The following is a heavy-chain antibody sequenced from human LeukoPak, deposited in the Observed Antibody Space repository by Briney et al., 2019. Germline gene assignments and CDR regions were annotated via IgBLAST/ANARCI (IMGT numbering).Heavy chain of an antibody. D-gene: IGHD3-10*01. CDR3: ASTITMVRGATNWFDP. Sequence: SETLSLTCTVSGYSISSGYYWGWIRQPPGKGLEWIGSIYYSGSTYYNPSLKSRVTISVDTSKNQFSLKLSSVTAADTAVYYCASTITMVRGATNWFDPWGQGTLVTVSS. CDR1: GYSISSGYY. CDR2: IYYSGST. V-gene: IGHV4-38-2*02. J-gene: IGHJ5*02.